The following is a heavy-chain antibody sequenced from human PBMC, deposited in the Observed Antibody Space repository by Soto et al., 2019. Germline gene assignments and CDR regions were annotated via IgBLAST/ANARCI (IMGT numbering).Heavy chain of an antibody. V-gene: IGHV1-2*02. D-gene: IGHD2-15*01. J-gene: IGHJ4*02. CDR1: GYTFTGYY. CDR2: INPNTGGT. Sequence: ASVKVSCKASGYTFTGYYMHWVRQAPGQGLEWMGWINPNTGGTNDAQKFQGRVTMTRDTSISTAYMELSRRRSDDTAVYYCARVNVVVVTGTREVCFDCWGQGTLVTVSS. CDR3: ARVNVVVVTGTREVCFDC.